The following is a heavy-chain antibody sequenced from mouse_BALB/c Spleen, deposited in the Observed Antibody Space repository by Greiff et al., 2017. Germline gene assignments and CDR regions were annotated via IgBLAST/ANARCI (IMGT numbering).Heavy chain of an antibody. V-gene: IGHV1-9*01. J-gene: IGHJ2*01. Sequence: QVQLQQSGAELMKPGASVKISCKATGYTFSSYWIEWVKQRPGHGLEWIGEILPGSGSTNYNEKFKGKATFTADTSSNTAYMQLSSLTSEDSAVYYCARHPHRPGLDYWGQGTTLTVSS. CDR1: GYTFSSYW. CDR2: ILPGSGST. CDR3: ARHPHRPGLDY.